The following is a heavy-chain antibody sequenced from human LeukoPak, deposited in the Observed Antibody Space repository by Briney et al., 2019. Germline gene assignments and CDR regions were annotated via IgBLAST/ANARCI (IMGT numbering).Heavy chain of an antibody. D-gene: IGHD6-6*01. CDR3: ARDSSSSYYYYYYMGV. J-gene: IGHJ6*03. CDR2: ISYDGSNK. V-gene: IGHV3-30*03. Sequence: GGSLRLSCAASGFTFSSYGMHWVRQAPGQGLEWVAVISYDGSNKYYADSVKGRFTISRDNSKNTLYLQMNSLRAEDTAVYYCARDSSSSYYYYYYMGVWGKGTTVTVSS. CDR1: GFTFSSYG.